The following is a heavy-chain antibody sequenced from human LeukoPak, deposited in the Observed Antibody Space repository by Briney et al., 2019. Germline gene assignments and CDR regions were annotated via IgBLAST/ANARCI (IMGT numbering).Heavy chain of an antibody. J-gene: IGHJ6*03. D-gene: IGHD3-16*01. CDR2: IYSSGST. V-gene: IGHV4-59*08. CDR3: ARRGTPYYYYYMDV. Sequence: SESLSLTCTVFGGSINTYYWSWIRQSPGKGLEFIGYIYSSGSTDYNPSLKSRVVISIDTSKSQFSLKMNSVTAADTAVYYCARRGTPYYYYYMDVWGKGTTVTVSS. CDR1: GGSINTYY.